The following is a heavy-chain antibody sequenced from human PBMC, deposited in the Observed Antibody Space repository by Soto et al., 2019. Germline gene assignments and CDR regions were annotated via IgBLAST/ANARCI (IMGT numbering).Heavy chain of an antibody. CDR3: AKDRPLRYFDWSLDY. J-gene: IGHJ4*02. Sequence: SLRLSCAASGFIFRDWFMSWIRQAPGKGLEWISYISKDSGRATRYADSAKGRFTISRDNSKNTLYLQMNSLRAEDTAVYYCAKDRPLRYFDWSLDYWGQGTLVTVSS. CDR2: ISKDSGRAT. CDR1: GFIFRDWF. D-gene: IGHD3-9*01. V-gene: IGHV3-11*04.